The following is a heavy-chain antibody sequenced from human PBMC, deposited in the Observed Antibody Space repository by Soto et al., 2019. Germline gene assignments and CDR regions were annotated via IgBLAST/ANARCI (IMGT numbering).Heavy chain of an antibody. V-gene: IGHV3-21*06. CDR1: GFTFSSYS. D-gene: IGHD4-17*01. Sequence: GGSLRLSCAASGFTFSSYSMNWVRQAPGKGLEWVSSISSSSSYIYYADSVRGRFTISRDNAKNTLYLQLNSLRAEDSAVYYCARALGYRDPGDYWGQGTLVTVSS. CDR3: ARALGYRDPGDY. CDR2: ISSSSSYI. J-gene: IGHJ4*02.